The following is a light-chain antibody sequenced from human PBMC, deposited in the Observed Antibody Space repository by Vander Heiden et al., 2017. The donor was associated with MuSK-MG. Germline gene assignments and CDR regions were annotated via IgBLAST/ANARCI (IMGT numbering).Light chain of an antibody. CDR3: QQSYSFRLFT. V-gene: IGKV1-39*01. CDR1: QGISSY. Sequence: DIQMTQSPSSLSASVGDRVSITCRASQGISSYLNWYQQKPGKAPKLLIYATSNLQSGVPSRFSGSGFETDFTLTISSLQSEDVATYYCQQSYSFRLFTFGEGTRVEI. CDR2: ATS. J-gene: IGKJ2*01.